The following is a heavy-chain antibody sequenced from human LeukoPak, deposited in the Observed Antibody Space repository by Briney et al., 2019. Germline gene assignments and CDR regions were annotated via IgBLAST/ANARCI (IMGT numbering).Heavy chain of an antibody. J-gene: IGHJ6*02. CDR2: ISGSGGST. CDR1: GFTFSSYA. Sequence: GGSLRLSCAASGFTFSSYAMSWVRQAPGKGLEWVSAISGSGGSTYYADSVKGRFTISRDNSKNTLYLQMNSLRAEDTAVYYCAKKLGSGRHKTYGIDVWGQGTTVTVSS. CDR3: AKKLGSGRHKTYGIDV. V-gene: IGHV3-23*01. D-gene: IGHD3-10*01.